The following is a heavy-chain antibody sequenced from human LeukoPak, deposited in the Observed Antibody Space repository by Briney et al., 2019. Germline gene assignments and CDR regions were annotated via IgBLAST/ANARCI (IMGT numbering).Heavy chain of an antibody. CDR3: AKAPRDSSGYFLYCLDH. CDR2: ISSSSSTI. D-gene: IGHD3-22*01. Sequence: PGGSLRLSCAASGFTFSIYSLNWVRQAPGKGLEWVSYISSSSSTIYYADSVKGRFTISRDNAKNSLFLQMNSLRAEDTAVYYCAKAPRDSSGYFLYCLDHWGQGTLVTVSS. J-gene: IGHJ4*02. V-gene: IGHV3-48*04. CDR1: GFTFSIYS.